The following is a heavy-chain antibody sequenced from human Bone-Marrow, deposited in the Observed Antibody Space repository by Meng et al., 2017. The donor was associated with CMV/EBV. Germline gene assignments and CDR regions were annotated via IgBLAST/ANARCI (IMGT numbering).Heavy chain of an antibody. CDR3: ARGPNYYDSSGEALGAFDI. CDR2: ISAYNGNT. Sequence: ASVKVSCKASGYTFTSYGISWVRQAPGQGLEWMGWISAYNGNTNYAQKLQGRVTMTRDTSISTAYMELSRLRSDDTAVYYCARGPNYYDSSGEALGAFDIWGQGTMVTVSS. CDR1: GYTFTSYG. V-gene: IGHV1-18*01. D-gene: IGHD3-22*01. J-gene: IGHJ3*02.